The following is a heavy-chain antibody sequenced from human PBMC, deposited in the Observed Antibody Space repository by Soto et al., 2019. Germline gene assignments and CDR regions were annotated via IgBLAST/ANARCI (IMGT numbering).Heavy chain of an antibody. Sequence: GGSLRLSCAASGFTFSSYAMHWVRQAPGKGLEWVAVISYDGSNKYYADSVKGRFTISRDNSKNTLYLQMNSLRAEDTAVYYCARDGALRFLEWATYYYYGMDVWGQGTTVTVSS. D-gene: IGHD3-3*01. J-gene: IGHJ6*02. V-gene: IGHV3-30-3*01. CDR1: GFTFSSYA. CDR3: ARDGALRFLEWATYYYYGMDV. CDR2: ISYDGSNK.